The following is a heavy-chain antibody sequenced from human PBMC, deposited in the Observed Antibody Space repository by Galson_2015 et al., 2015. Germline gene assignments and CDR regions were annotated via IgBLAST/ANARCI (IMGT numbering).Heavy chain of an antibody. D-gene: IGHD3-16*02. CDR1: GYTFPSYG. V-gene: IGHV1-18*01. CDR3: ARDPPVISDYYYYYMDV. Sequence: SVKVSCKASGYTFPSYGISWVRQAPGQGLEWMGWISAYNGNTNYAQKLQGRVTMTTDTSTSTAYMELRSLRSDDTAVYYCARDPPVISDYYYYYMDVWGKGTTVTVSS. J-gene: IGHJ6*03. CDR2: ISAYNGNT.